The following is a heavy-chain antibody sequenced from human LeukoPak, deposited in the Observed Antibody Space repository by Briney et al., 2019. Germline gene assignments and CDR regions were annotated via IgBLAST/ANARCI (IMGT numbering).Heavy chain of an antibody. Sequence: PGGSLRLSCAASGFTFSSYWMHWVRQAPGKGLVWVSRINSDGSSTSYADSVKGRFTISRDNAKNTLYLRMNSLRAEDTAVYYCARGGNQLLAENWFDPWGQGALVTVSS. J-gene: IGHJ5*02. CDR1: GFTFSSYW. V-gene: IGHV3-74*01. CDR2: INSDGSST. D-gene: IGHD2-8*02. CDR3: ARGGNQLLAENWFDP.